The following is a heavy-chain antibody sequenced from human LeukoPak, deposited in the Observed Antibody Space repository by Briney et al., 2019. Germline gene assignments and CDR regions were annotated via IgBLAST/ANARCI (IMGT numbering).Heavy chain of an antibody. CDR3: ATGYCSSTSCYEGGY. Sequence: SETLSLTCTVSGGSISSYYWSWIRQPAGKGLEWIGRIYTSGSTNYSPSLKSRVTMSVDTSKNQFSLKLSSVTAADTAVYYCATGYCSSTSCYEGGYWGQGTLVTVSS. CDR2: IYTSGST. J-gene: IGHJ4*02. D-gene: IGHD2-2*01. V-gene: IGHV4-4*07. CDR1: GGSISSYY.